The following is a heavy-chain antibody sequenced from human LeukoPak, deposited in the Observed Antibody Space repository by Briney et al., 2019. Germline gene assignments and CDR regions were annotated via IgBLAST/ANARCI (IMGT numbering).Heavy chain of an antibody. D-gene: IGHD3-10*01. CDR1: GGSISSYY. Sequence: SGTLSLTCTVSGGSISSYYWSWIRQPPGKGLEWIGIIYHTGSTYYNPSLKSRVTMSVDTSKNQFSLNLNSVTAADTAVYYCAKTKSVTMVRGVRRLDFFDIWGQGTMVPVSS. J-gene: IGHJ3*02. CDR2: IYHTGST. V-gene: IGHV4-59*04. CDR3: AKTKSVTMVRGVRRLDFFDI.